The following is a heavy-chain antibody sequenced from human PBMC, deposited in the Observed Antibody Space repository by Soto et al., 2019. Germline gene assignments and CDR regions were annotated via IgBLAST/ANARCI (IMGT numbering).Heavy chain of an antibody. CDR3: ARDKDRQHLGGNHYYGIDV. CDR2: IIPIFSTP. Sequence: QVQLVQSGAEVKKPGSSVTVSCKASGGTFGNSAISWVRQAPGQGLEWMGGIIPIFSTPDYAQKFQGRVTITADESTTTAYMELTSLKSEDTAVYYCARDKDRQHLGGNHYYGIDVWGQGTTVTVSS. D-gene: IGHD2-15*01. V-gene: IGHV1-69*12. CDR1: GGTFGNSA. J-gene: IGHJ6*02.